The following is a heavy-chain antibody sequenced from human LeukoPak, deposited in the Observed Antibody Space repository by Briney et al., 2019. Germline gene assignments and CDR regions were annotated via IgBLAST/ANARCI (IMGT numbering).Heavy chain of an antibody. CDR3: AGNYDSWTGLNY. V-gene: IGHV3-73*01. CDR1: GFTFSGSA. CDR2: LGKKVSNYAT. J-gene: IGHJ4*02. Sequence: GGSLRLSCAASGFTFSGSAMHWVRQASGKGLEWVGYLGKKVSNYATEYAASLRGRFTISRDDSKDTAYLQVNSLKTEDTAVYYCAGNYDSWTGLNYWGQGTLVTVSS. D-gene: IGHD3-3*01.